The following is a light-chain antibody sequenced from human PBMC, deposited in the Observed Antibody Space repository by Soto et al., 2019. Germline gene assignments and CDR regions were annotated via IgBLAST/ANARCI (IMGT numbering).Light chain of an antibody. CDR3: QTWGTGVV. Sequence: QPVLTQSPSASASLGASVKLTCTLSSGHSSYAIAWHQQQPEKGPRYLMKLNSDGSHSKGDGIPDRFSGSSSGAERYLTISSLQSEDEADYYCQTWGTGVVFGVGTTVTVL. J-gene: IGLJ2*01. V-gene: IGLV4-69*01. CDR1: SGHSSYA. CDR2: LNSDGSH.